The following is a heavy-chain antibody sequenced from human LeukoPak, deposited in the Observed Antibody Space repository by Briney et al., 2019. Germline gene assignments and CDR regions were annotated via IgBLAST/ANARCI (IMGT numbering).Heavy chain of an antibody. V-gene: IGHV4-34*01. Sequence: SEALSLTCAVYGGSFSGYYWSWIRQPPGKGLEWIGEINHSGCTNYNPSLKSRVTISVDTSKNQFSLKLSSVTAADTAVYYCARGLPGGDYYDSSGYDYWGQGTLVTVSS. D-gene: IGHD3-22*01. J-gene: IGHJ4*02. CDR1: GGSFSGYY. CDR3: ARGLPGGDYYDSSGYDY. CDR2: INHSGCT.